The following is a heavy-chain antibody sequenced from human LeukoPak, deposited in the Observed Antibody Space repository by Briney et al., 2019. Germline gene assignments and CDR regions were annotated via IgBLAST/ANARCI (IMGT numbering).Heavy chain of an antibody. CDR3: ARAVISFGGGIAKGFDC. CDR1: GGSISTYH. CDR2: VYYSGST. V-gene: IGHV4-59*01. Sequence: PSETLSLTCTVSGGSISTYHWSWIRQPPGKGPEWTGYVYYSGSTDYSPSLKSRATISVDTSMNQFSLSLSSVTAADTAIYYCARAVISFGGGIAKGFDCWGQGTLVSVSS. J-gene: IGHJ4*02. D-gene: IGHD3-16*02.